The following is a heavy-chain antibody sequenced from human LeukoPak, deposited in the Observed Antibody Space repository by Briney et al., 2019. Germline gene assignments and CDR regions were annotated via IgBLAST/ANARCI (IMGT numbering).Heavy chain of an antibody. V-gene: IGHV3-21*01. Sequence: PGGSLRLSCAASGFTFSSYSMNWVRQAPGKGLEWVSSISSSSSYIYYADSVKGRFTISRDNAKNSLYPQMNSLRAEDTAVYYCARDRPYSSSWTTPDYWGQGTLVTVSS. CDR2: ISSSSSYI. D-gene: IGHD6-13*01. CDR1: GFTFSSYS. J-gene: IGHJ4*02. CDR3: ARDRPYSSSWTTPDY.